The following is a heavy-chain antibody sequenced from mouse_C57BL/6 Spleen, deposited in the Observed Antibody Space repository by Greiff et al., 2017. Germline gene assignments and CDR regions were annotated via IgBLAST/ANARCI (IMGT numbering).Heavy chain of an antibody. D-gene: IGHD2-4*01. CDR1: GYAFSSSW. J-gene: IGHJ3*01. CDR2: IYPGDGDT. CDR3: AREDDYDGAY. Sequence: VQLQQSGPELVKPGASVKISCKASGYAFSSSWMNWAKQRPGKGLEWIGRIYPGDGDTNYNGKFKGKATLTADKSSSTAYMQRSSLTSEDSAVYFCAREDDYDGAYWGQGTLVTVSA. V-gene: IGHV1-82*01.